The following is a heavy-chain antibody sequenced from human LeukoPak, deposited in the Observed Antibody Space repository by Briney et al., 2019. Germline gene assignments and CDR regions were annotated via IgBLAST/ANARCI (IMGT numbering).Heavy chain of an antibody. CDR2: ISYDGSNK. CDR3: AKVGPEYYYYMDV. Sequence: GGSLRLSCAASGFNFSSNGMHWVRQAPGKGLEWVAVISYDGSNKYYADSVKGRFTISRDNSKNTLYLQMNSLRAEDTAVYYCAKVGPEYYYYMDVWGKGTTVTVSS. CDR1: GFNFSSNG. V-gene: IGHV3-30*18. D-gene: IGHD1-14*01. J-gene: IGHJ6*03.